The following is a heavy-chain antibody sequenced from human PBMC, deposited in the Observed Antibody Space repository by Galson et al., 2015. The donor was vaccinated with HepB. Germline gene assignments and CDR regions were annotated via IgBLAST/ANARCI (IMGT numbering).Heavy chain of an antibody. J-gene: IGHJ6*02. CDR3: AKDLHWGSGWYDYYYGMDV. D-gene: IGHD6-19*01. CDR2: IRYDGSNK. CDR1: GFTFSSYG. Sequence: SLRLSCAASGFTFSSYGMHWVRQAPGKGLEWVAFIRYDGSNKYYADSVKGRFTISRDNSKNTLYLQMNSPRAEDTAVYYCAKDLHWGSGWYDYYYGMDVWGQGTTVTVSS. V-gene: IGHV3-30*02.